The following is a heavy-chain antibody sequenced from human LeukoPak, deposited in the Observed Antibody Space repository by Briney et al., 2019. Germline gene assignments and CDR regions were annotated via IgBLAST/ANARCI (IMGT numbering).Heavy chain of an antibody. J-gene: IGHJ4*02. CDR2: ISPDGSQT. Sequence: GGSLRLSCAASGFAFRSYWMRWVRQAPGKGLMWVSQISPDGSQTFYADSVKGRFTISRDNAKNTLFLQMDSLRAEDTALYYCVRSLRSADFWGQGTLVTVSS. CDR3: VRSLRSADF. V-gene: IGHV3-74*01. CDR1: GFAFRSYW.